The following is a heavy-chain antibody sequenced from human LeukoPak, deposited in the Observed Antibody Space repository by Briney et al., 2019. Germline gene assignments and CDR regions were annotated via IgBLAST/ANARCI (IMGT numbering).Heavy chain of an antibody. D-gene: IGHD6-19*01. J-gene: IGHJ4*02. Sequence: PSETLSLTCAVYGGSFSGYYWSWIRQPPGKGLEWIGEINHSGSTNYNPSLKSRVTISLDTSKNQFSLKLSSVTAADTDMYYCAREVAGFDYWGQGTLVTVSS. V-gene: IGHV4-34*01. CDR2: INHSGST. CDR1: GGSFSGYY. CDR3: AREVAGFDY.